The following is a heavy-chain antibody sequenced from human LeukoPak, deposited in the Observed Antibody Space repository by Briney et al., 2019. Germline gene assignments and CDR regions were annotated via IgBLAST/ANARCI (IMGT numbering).Heavy chain of an antibody. D-gene: IGHD1-26*01. CDR1: GFTFDDYG. J-gene: IGHJ4*02. Sequence: GGSLRLSCAAPGFTFDDYGMSWVRQAPGKGLEWVSGINWNGGSTGYADSVKGRFTISRDNAKNSLYLQMNSLRAEDTALYCCAREHSGSYFFDYWGQGTLVTVSS. V-gene: IGHV3-20*04. CDR2: INWNGGST. CDR3: AREHSGSYFFDY.